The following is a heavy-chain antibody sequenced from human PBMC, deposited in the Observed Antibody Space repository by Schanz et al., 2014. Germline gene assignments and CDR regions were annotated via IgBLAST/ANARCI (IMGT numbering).Heavy chain of an antibody. D-gene: IGHD6-13*01. CDR2: TRPDGSNK. CDR3: AKDKRGRSSWFFDY. J-gene: IGHJ4*02. CDR1: GFTFSSYG. V-gene: IGHV3-30*02. Sequence: QVQLVESGGGVVQPGGSLRLSCAASGFTFSSYGMHWVRQAPGKGREWVAFTRPDGSNKYYADSVKGRFTISRDNSKNTLYLQMNSLRAEDTSVYYCAKDKRGRSSWFFDYWGQGTLVTVSS.